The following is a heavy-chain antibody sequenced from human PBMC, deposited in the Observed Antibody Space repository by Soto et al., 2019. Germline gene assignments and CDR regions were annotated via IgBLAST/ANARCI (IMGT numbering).Heavy chain of an antibody. J-gene: IGHJ6*02. CDR2: IYPGDSDT. Sequence: PGESLKISCKGSGYSFTSYWIGWVRQMPGKGPEWMGIIYPGDSDTRYSPSFQGQVTISADKSISTAYLQWSSLKASDTAMYYCARRSYGDYDYYYGMDVWGQGTTVTVSS. D-gene: IGHD4-17*01. V-gene: IGHV5-51*01. CDR1: GYSFTSYW. CDR3: ARRSYGDYDYYYGMDV.